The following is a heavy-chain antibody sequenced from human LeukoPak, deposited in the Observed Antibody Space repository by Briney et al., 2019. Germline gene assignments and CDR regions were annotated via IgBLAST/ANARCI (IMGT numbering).Heavy chain of an antibody. V-gene: IGHV4-34*01. CDR2: INRSGST. J-gene: IGHJ4*02. Sequence: SETLSLTCAVYGGSFSGYYWSWIRQPPGKGLEWIGEINRSGSTNYNPSLKSRVTISVDTSKNQFSLKLSSVTAADTAVYYCARDGGSYRYYFDYWGQGTLVTVSS. D-gene: IGHD1-26*01. CDR1: GGSFSGYY. CDR3: ARDGGSYRYYFDY.